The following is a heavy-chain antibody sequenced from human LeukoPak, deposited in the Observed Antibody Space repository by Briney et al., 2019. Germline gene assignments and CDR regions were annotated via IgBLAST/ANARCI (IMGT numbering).Heavy chain of an antibody. V-gene: IGHV3-21*01. CDR3: ARRFLNSLDI. Sequence: GGSLRFSCAASGFTFSSYTMNWVRQAPGKGLEWVSSISSSSAYKYYADSVKGRFTISRDNAKNSLYLQLNSLRAEDTALYFCARRFLNSLDIWGQGTMVVVSS. D-gene: IGHD4-23*01. CDR1: GFTFSSYT. J-gene: IGHJ3*02. CDR2: ISSSSAYK.